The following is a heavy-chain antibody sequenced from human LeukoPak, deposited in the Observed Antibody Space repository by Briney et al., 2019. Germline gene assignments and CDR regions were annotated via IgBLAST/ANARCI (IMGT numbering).Heavy chain of an antibody. J-gene: IGHJ4*02. D-gene: IGHD3-16*02. CDR3: ARVITFGGVIVLFDY. CDR2: MNPNSGNT. CDR1: GYTFTSYD. Sequence: GASVKVSCKXSGYTFTSYDINWVRQATGQGLERMGWMNPNSGNTGYAQKFQGRVTMTRNTSISTAYMELSSLRSEDTAVYYCARVITFGGVIVLFDYWGQGTLVTVSS. V-gene: IGHV1-8*01.